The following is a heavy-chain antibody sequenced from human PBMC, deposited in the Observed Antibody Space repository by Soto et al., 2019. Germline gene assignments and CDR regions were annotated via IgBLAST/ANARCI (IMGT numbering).Heavy chain of an antibody. CDR3: ARDLASRPGGYFDY. CDR2: ISGFDSPT. V-gene: IGHV3-48*01. J-gene: IGHJ4*02. D-gene: IGHD3-10*01. CDR1: GFTFRNYS. Sequence: EVQLVESGGGSVQPGESLRLSCSASGFTFRNYSMNWVRQAPGKGLEWISYISGFDSPTIYAESVRGRFTVSRDDAKGMLYLQMNSLRVEDTAVYYCARDLASRPGGYFDYWGQGALVTVSS.